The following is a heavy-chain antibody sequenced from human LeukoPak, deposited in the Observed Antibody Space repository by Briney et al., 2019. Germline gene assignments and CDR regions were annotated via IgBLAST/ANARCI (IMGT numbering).Heavy chain of an antibody. V-gene: IGHV3-11*01. CDR2: ISSSGSTI. Sequence: GGSLRLSCAASGFTFSDYYMSWIRQAPGKGLEWVSYISSSGSTIYYADSVKGRFTISRDNAKNSLYLQMNSLRAEDTAVYYCARDLHYDILTGYSYYYYGMDVWGQGTTVTVSS. J-gene: IGHJ6*02. CDR1: GFTFSDYY. CDR3: ARDLHYDILTGYSYYYYGMDV. D-gene: IGHD3-9*01.